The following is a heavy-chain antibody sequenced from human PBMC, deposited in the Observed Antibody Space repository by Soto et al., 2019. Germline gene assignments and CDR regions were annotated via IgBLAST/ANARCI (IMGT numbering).Heavy chain of an antibody. CDR3: ARDLFPSRDIVVVPRFDP. V-gene: IGHV3-30-3*01. Sequence: GGALRLSCAASRVNFNIYAMHWVRQAPGKGLEWVAVISYDGSNQYSADSMKGRFTISRDNSKNMVYLHMASLRTEDTAVYYCARDLFPSRDIVVVPRFDPWGQGTLVTVSS. CDR1: RVNFNIYA. D-gene: IGHD2-2*01. CDR2: ISYDGSNQ. J-gene: IGHJ5*02.